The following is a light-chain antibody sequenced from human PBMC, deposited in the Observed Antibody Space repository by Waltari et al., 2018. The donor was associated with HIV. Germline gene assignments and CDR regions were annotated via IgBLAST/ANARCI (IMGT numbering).Light chain of an antibody. CDR1: QSIISY. Sequence: DIQMTQSPPSLSASVGDRVPITRRASQSIISYLNWYKQKPGKAPKLLIYAASTLQSGVPSRFSGSGSGTDFTLTISSLQPEDFATYYCQQSYTTPITFGQGTRLEIK. CDR2: AAS. CDR3: QQSYTTPIT. V-gene: IGKV1-39*01. J-gene: IGKJ5*01.